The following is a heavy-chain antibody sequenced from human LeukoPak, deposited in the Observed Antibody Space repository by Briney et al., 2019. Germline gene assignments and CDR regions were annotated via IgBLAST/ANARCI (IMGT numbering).Heavy chain of an antibody. D-gene: IGHD3-22*01. Sequence: GGSLRLSCAGSGXTVSSNYMSWVRQAPGKGLEWVSLIYSGGSTYYADSVKGRFTISRDTSKNTLYLQMNSLRAEDTAVYYCARYDSSGYFRHAFDIWGQGTMVTVSS. CDR2: IYSGGST. V-gene: IGHV3-66*01. J-gene: IGHJ3*02. CDR3: ARYDSSGYFRHAFDI. CDR1: GXTVSSNY.